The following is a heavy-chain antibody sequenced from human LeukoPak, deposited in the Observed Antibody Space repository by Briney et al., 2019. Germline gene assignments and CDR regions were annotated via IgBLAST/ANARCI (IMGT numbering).Heavy chain of an antibody. D-gene: IGHD6-19*01. CDR2: MNPNSGNT. J-gene: IGHJ5*02. CDR1: GYTFTSYD. V-gene: IGHV1-8*01. CDR3: ARRRIAVAGNWFDP. Sequence: ASVKVSCKASGYTFTSYDINWVRQATGQGLEWMGWMNPNSGNTGYAQKFQGRVTMTRNTSISTAYMELSSLRSEDTAVYYCARRRIAVAGNWFDPWGQGTLVTVSS.